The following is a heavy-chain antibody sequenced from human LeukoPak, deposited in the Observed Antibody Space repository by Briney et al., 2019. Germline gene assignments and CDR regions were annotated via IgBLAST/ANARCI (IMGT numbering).Heavy chain of an antibody. CDR3: ARDRVLISSGWFDY. CDR1: GGSISSGGYY. Sequence: SETLSLTCTVSGGSISSGGYYWSWIRQHPGKGLEWIGYIYYSGSTYYSPSLKSRVTISVDTSKNQFSLKLSSVTAADTAVYYCARDRVLISSGWFDYWGQGTLVTVSS. CDR2: IYYSGST. D-gene: IGHD6-19*01. V-gene: IGHV4-31*03. J-gene: IGHJ4*02.